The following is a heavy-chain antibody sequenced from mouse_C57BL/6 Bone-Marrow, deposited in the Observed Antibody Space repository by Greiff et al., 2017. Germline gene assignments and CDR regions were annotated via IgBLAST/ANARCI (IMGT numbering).Heavy chain of an antibody. Sequence: QVQLQQSGPGLVQPSQSLSITCTVSGFSLTSYGVHWVRQSPGKGLEWLGVIWSGGSTDYNAAFISRLSISKDNSKSQVFFKMNSLQADDTAIYYCARNWDDYYLYYAMEYWGQGTSVTVSS. CDR3: ARNWDDYYLYYAMEY. D-gene: IGHD2-3*01. CDR2: IWSGGST. CDR1: GFSLTSYG. J-gene: IGHJ4*01. V-gene: IGHV2-2*01.